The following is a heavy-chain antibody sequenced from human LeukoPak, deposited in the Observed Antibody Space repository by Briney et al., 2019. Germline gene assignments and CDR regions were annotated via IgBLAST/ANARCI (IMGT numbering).Heavy chain of an antibody. CDR2: INYSGST. D-gene: IGHD3-10*01. CDR1: GGSISSGNSY. V-gene: IGHV4-39*01. CDR3: ARHVVYGSEKYYFDY. Sequence: SETLSLTCAVSGGSISSGNSYWSWIRQPPGKELEWIATINYSGSTYCNPSLKSRVTISVDTSKNQFSLRLSSVTAADTAVYFCARHVVYGSEKYYFDYWGQGSLVTVSS. J-gene: IGHJ4*02.